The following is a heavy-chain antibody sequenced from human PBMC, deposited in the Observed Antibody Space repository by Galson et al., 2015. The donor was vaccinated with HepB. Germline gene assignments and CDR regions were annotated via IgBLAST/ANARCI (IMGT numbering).Heavy chain of an antibody. CDR1: GYTFTSYG. CDR2: ISAYNGNT. V-gene: IGHV1-18*04. Sequence: SVKVSCKASGYTFTSYGISWVRQAPGQGLEWMGWISAYNGNTNYAQKLQGRVTMTTDTSTSTAYMELRSLRSDDTAVYYCAAGKDYYDSSGYYYHYFDYWGQGTLVTVSS. D-gene: IGHD3-22*01. CDR3: AAGKDYYDSSGYYYHYFDY. J-gene: IGHJ4*02.